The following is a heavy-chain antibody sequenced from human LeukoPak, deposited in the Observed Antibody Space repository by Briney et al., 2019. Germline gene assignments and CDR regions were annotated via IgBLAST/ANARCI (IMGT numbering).Heavy chain of an antibody. V-gene: IGHV4-39*01. Sequence: SETLSLTCSVSGGSISSSSYYWGWIRQPPGKGLEWIGSAYYGGNIYYNPSLKSRVTISVDTSKNQFSLKLSSVTATDTAVYYCARHDSSGPYNAFDIWGQGTMVTVSS. CDR3: ARHDSSGPYNAFDI. CDR1: GGSISSSSYY. CDR2: AYYGGNI. D-gene: IGHD3-22*01. J-gene: IGHJ3*02.